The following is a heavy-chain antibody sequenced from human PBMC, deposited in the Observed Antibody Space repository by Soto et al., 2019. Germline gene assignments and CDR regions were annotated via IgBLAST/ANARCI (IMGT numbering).Heavy chain of an antibody. V-gene: IGHV4-31*03. Sequence: QVQLQESGPGLVKPSQTLSLTCNVSGESISSGGYYWSWIRHHPGKGLEWIGYIYDTESAYYNPSLKSRVTISMDTSKNQFAMRLSSVTAADPAVYYCARASSSSSAADYWGQGILATVSS. D-gene: IGHD6-6*01. J-gene: IGHJ4*02. CDR1: GESISSGGYY. CDR3: ARASSSSSAADY. CDR2: IYDTESA.